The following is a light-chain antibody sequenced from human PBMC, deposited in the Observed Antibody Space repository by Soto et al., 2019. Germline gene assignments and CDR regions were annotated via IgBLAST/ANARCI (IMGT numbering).Light chain of an antibody. CDR3: QQYNSYGT. V-gene: IGKV1-5*01. Sequence: DIQMTQSPSTLSASVGDRVTITCRASQSIGSSLAWYQQKPGKGPKLLIYDASTLESGVPLRFSGSGFGTEFALTISSLQPDDFATFYCQQYNSYGTFGQGTKLEIK. CDR2: DAS. CDR1: QSIGSS. J-gene: IGKJ2*01.